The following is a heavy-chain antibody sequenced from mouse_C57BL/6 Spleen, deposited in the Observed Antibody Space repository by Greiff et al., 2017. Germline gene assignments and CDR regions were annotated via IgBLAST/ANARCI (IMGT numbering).Heavy chain of an antibody. CDR2: IDPSDSYT. V-gene: IGHV1-69*01. Sequence: VQLQQPGAELVMPGASVKLSCKASGYTFTSYWMHWVKQRPGQGLEWIGEIDPSDSYTNYNQKFKGKSTLTVDKSSSTAYMQLSSLTSEDSAVYYCARNHYDYDEAFDYWGQGTTLTVSS. CDR3: ARNHYDYDEAFDY. J-gene: IGHJ2*01. D-gene: IGHD2-4*01. CDR1: GYTFTSYW.